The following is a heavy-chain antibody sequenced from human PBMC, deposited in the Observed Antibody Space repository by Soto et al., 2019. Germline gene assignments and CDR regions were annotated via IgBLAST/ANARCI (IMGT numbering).Heavy chain of an antibody. CDR2: ISGSGATT. Sequence: ELQLLESGGGLVQPGGSLRLSCAASGFTFSTNAMNWVRQAPGKGLEWVSGISGSGATTYYADSVKGRFTISRDNSKNTVYLQMSSLGAEDTALYYCAKAQALYGLSDYWGQGTQVTVSS. V-gene: IGHV3-23*01. CDR3: AKAQALYGLSDY. CDR1: GFTFSTNA. J-gene: IGHJ4*02. D-gene: IGHD2-8*01.